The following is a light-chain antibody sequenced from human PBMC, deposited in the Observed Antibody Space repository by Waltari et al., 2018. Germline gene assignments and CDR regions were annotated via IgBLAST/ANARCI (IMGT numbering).Light chain of an antibody. CDR2: DSS. J-gene: IGKJ4*02. CDR3: QHRSKWPPLT. Sequence: EIVLTQSPATLSLSPGERATLSCRASQSVGNFLAWYQLKPGQPPRLLIYDSSSRATGSPPRCIGSRSWTDVTLTISSLEPEDFAVYYCQHRSKWPPLTFGGGTKVEIK. CDR1: QSVGNF. V-gene: IGKV3-11*01.